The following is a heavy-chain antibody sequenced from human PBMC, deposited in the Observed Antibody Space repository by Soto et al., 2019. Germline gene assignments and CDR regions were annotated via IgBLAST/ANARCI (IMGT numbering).Heavy chain of an antibody. CDR1: GFTFSSYW. J-gene: IGHJ6*02. D-gene: IGHD1-26*01. CDR3: ARDQSYCPRIPVCYYYGMDV. Sequence: EVQLVESGGGLVQPGGSLRLSCAASGFTFSSYWMSWLRQAPGKGLEWVANIKQDGSEKYYVDSVKGRFTISRDNAKNSLYLQMNSLRAEDTAVYYCARDQSYCPRIPVCYYYGMDVWGQGTTVTVSS. V-gene: IGHV3-7*04. CDR2: IKQDGSEK.